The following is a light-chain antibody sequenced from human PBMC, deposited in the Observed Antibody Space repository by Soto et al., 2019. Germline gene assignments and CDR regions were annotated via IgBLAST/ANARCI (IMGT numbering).Light chain of an antibody. CDR1: SSDVGFYNY. J-gene: IGLJ1*01. CDR3: SSYTTISTRV. CDR2: EVS. Sequence: QSVLTQAASVSGSPGQSITISCTGTSSDVGFYNYVSWYQHHPGKAPKLMIYEVSNRPSGVSNRFSGSKSGNTASLTISGLQAEDEADYYCSSYTTISTRVFGTGTKVTVL. V-gene: IGLV2-14*01.